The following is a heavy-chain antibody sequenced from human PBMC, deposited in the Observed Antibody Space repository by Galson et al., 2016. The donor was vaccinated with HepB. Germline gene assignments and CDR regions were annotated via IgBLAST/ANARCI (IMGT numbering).Heavy chain of an antibody. CDR1: GFDFNDSS. V-gene: IGHV3-30-3*01. CDR2: VSFDGRNT. J-gene: IGHJ5*02. CDR3: TRAAAGRTASTTLA. D-gene: IGHD1-1*01. Sequence: SLRLSCAGSGFDFNDSSIHWVRQSPGKGLEWVAGVSFDGRNTYYADSVKGRFIISRDSSKKTVYLQMNSLRSKDTAGYYCTRAAAGRTASTTLAWGQGLRVTVAS.